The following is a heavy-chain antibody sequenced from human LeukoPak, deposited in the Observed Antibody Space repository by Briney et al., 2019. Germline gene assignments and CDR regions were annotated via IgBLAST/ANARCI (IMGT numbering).Heavy chain of an antibody. CDR2: ISGSGGIT. J-gene: IGHJ4*01. D-gene: IGHD1-20*01. CDR1: GFTFRSYA. V-gene: IGHV3-23*01. Sequence: GGSLRLSCAASGFTFRSYAMNWVRQAPAKGLEWVSAISGSGGITYYADSVKGRFTISRDNPKNTLYLQMNSLRAEDTAVYYCAKDGGYNWNDPFDYWGQGTLLTVSS. CDR3: AKDGGYNWNDPFDY.